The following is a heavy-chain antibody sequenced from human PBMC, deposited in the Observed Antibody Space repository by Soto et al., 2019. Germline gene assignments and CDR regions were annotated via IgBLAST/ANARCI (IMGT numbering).Heavy chain of an antibody. CDR2: IIPIFGTA. V-gene: IGHV1-69*01. CDR3: ARGKGSLLALHYYYYYGMDV. CDR1: GGTFSSYA. J-gene: IGHJ6*02. D-gene: IGHD1-26*01. Sequence: QVQLVQSGAEVKKPGSSVKVSCKASGGTFSSYAISWVRQAPGQGLEWMGGIIPIFGTANYAQKFQGRVTITADESTSTAYMELRSLRSEDTAVYYCARGKGSLLALHYYYYYGMDVWGQGTTVTVSS.